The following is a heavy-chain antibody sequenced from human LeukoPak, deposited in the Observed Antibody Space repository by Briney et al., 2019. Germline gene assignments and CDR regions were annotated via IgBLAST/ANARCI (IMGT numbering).Heavy chain of an antibody. CDR3: AREYSSSWSNWFDP. V-gene: IGHV4-4*07. CDR2: IYTSGST. J-gene: IGHJ5*02. D-gene: IGHD6-13*01. Sequence: PSETLSLTCTVSGGSISSYYWSWIRQPAGKGLEWIGRIYTSGSTNYNPSLKSRVTMSVETSNNQFSLKLSSVTAADTAVYYCAREYSSSWSNWFDPWGQGTLVTVSS. CDR1: GGSISSYY.